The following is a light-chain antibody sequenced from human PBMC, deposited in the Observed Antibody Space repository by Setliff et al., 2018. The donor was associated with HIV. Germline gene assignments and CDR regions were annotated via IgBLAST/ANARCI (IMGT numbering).Light chain of an antibody. CDR2: EVN. Sequence: QSALTQPASVSGSPGQSITTSCTGTSSDVGGYKYVSWYQHHPGKAPKLLIYEVNNRPSGVSNRFSGSKSGNTASLTISGLQAEDEANYFCTSFTSTSPYVFGTGTKVTVL. CDR3: TSFTSTSPYV. J-gene: IGLJ1*01. CDR1: SSDVGGYKY. V-gene: IGLV2-14*01.